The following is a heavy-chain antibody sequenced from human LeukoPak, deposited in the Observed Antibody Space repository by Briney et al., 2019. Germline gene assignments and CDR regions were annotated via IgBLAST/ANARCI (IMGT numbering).Heavy chain of an antibody. V-gene: IGHV1-18*01. CDR2: ISTYSENT. Sequence: ASVKVSCKASGYTFSTYGISWVRQAPGQGLEWMGWISTYSENTEYAQKFQGRVTMTTDTSTSTAYMELRSLRSDDTAVYYCAKDPPHSSGPNSPCFEFWGQGTLVTVSS. CDR3: AKDPPHSSGPNSPCFEF. D-gene: IGHD6-19*01. J-gene: IGHJ4*02. CDR1: GYTFSTYG.